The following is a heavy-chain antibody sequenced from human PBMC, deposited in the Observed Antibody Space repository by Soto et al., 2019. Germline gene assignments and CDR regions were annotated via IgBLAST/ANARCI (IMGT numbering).Heavy chain of an antibody. J-gene: IGHJ4*02. D-gene: IGHD2-21*02. V-gene: IGHV4-31*03. CDR1: GAAISSGGHY. Sequence: QVELQESGPGLVMPSQTLSLTCTVSGAAISSGGHYWTWIRQHPGKGLEWLGYIDYSGTTYYNPSLKSRVTISLDTSKNQFSLRLSSVTAADTAVFYCARVSKQGARLDFWGQGTLVTVSS. CDR3: ARVSKQGARLDF. CDR2: IDYSGTT.